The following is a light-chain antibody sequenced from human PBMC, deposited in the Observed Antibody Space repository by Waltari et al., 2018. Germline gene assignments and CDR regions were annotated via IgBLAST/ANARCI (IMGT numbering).Light chain of an antibody. V-gene: IGLV7-46*01. J-gene: IGLJ2*01. CDR3: LLSYSGAWV. Sequence: QAVVTQEPSLTVAPGETVTLTCDSNTGAVTSRHYPYWFQQKPGHAPRTLIYDTSNKHSWTPARFSGSLLGDKAALILSGAQPEDEAEYYCLLSYSGAWVFGGGTKLTGL. CDR1: TGAVTSRHY. CDR2: DTS.